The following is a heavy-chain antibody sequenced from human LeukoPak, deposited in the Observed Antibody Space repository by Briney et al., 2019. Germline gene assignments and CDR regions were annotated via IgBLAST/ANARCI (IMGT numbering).Heavy chain of an antibody. Sequence: XTXXGGSIXSYYWSWIRQPAGKGLEWIGRIYTSGSTNYNPSLKSRVTMSVDTSKNQFSLTLSSVTAADTAVYYCAXXXGAXXXDPWGQXTXVTVSS. V-gene: IGHV4-4*07. CDR2: IYTSGST. J-gene: IGHJ5*02. CDR3: AXXXGAXXXDP. CDR1: GGSIXSYY.